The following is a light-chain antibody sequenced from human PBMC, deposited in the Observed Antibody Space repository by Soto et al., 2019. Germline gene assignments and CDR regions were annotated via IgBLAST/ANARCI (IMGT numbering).Light chain of an antibody. J-gene: IGKJ4*01. CDR1: QSVSYN. CDR3: QQYNNWPLT. Sequence: ETVMTQSPVTLSVSPGDRATLSCSASQSVSYNLAWYQQKPGQTPRLLIYDASTRATGIPARFSGSASGTEFTLTISSLLSEDFAVYYCQQYNNWPLTFGGGTKVDIK. V-gene: IGKV3D-15*01. CDR2: DAS.